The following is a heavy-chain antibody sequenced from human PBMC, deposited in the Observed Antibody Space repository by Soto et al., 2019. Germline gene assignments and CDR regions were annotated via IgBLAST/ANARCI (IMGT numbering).Heavy chain of an antibody. Sequence: QVQLQESGPGLVKPSQTLSLTCTVSGGSISTGGYYWTWIRQHPGKGLEWIGYIYYSGSTYYNQSLKSRVTISEDTSKNQLTLKRSSVTDADTAVSYVARAMSVTLFDYWGQGTLVTVSS. CDR3: ARAMSVTLFDY. V-gene: IGHV4-31*03. J-gene: IGHJ4*02. CDR2: IYYSGST. CDR1: GGSISTGGYY. D-gene: IGHD2-21*02.